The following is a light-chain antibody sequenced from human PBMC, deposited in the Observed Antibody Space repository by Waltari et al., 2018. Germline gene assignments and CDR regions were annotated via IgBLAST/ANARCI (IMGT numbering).Light chain of an antibody. J-gene: IGLJ2*01. V-gene: IGLV2-8*01. CDR1: SSDVGAYNY. Sequence: QSALTQPPSASGSPGQSVTISCTGTSSDVGAYNYLSWYQKHPGKAPKLMIYEVTKRPSGVPDRFSGSKSGNTASLTVSGLQAEDEADYYCSSYAGSNKGVFGGGTHLTVL. CDR3: SSYAGSNKGV. CDR2: EVT.